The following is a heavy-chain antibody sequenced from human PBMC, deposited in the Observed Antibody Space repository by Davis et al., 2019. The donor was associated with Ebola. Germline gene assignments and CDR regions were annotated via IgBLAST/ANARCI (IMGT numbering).Heavy chain of an antibody. CDR2: IKQDGSDK. J-gene: IGHJ5*02. CDR3: AKDSGWQMSP. D-gene: IGHD6-25*01. Sequence: PGGSLRLSCAASGFTFSSYAMSWVRQAPGRGLEWVAKIKQDGSDKYYVDSVKGRFTISRDNTKNSLYLQINSLRAEDTAVYYCAKDSGWQMSPWGQGTLVTVSS. CDR1: GFTFSSYA. V-gene: IGHV3-7*01.